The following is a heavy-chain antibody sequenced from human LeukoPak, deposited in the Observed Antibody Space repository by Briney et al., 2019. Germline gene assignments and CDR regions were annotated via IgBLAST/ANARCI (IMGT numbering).Heavy chain of an antibody. Sequence: GGSLRLSCAASGFIISSYEMNWVRQAPGKGLEWVSYTSSSGYTIYYAGSVKGRFTISRDNAKNSLYLQMNSLRAEDTAVYYCAREPSLYRSRNYYYSGMDVWGQGTTVTVSS. V-gene: IGHV3-48*03. J-gene: IGHJ6*02. CDR1: GFIISSYE. CDR3: AREPSLYRSRNYYYSGMDV. CDR2: TSSSGYTI. D-gene: IGHD6-13*01.